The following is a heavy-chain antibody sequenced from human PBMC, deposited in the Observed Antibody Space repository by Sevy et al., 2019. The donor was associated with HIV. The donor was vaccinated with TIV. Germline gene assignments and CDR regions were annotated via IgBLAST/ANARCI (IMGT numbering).Heavy chain of an antibody. D-gene: IGHD6-13*01. V-gene: IGHV3-73*01. J-gene: IGHJ4*02. CDR1: GFIFSGSA. CDR2: IRSKANSYAT. Sequence: GGSLRLSCAASGFIFSGSAMHWVRQASGKGLEWVGRIRSKANSYATAYAASVKGRFTISRDDSKNTAFLQMNSLTTEDTAVYYCTGLESSRGSDYWGQGTLVTVSS. CDR3: TGLESSRGSDY.